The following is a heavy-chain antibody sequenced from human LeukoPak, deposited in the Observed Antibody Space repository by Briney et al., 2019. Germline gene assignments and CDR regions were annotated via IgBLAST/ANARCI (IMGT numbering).Heavy chain of an antibody. V-gene: IGHV3-48*03. CDR2: VSRTADRV. D-gene: IGHD5-24*01. CDR1: ARILSTYE. Sequence: GRSLRLSCTLFARILSTYEVESVSQDPGKRPECISYVSRTADRVDHADSVNGRFTMSRDNAKNSVYLQMNSLRVDDTAIYYCATRLPFTGYKNWGQGTLVTVSS. J-gene: IGHJ4*01. CDR3: ATRLPFTGYKN.